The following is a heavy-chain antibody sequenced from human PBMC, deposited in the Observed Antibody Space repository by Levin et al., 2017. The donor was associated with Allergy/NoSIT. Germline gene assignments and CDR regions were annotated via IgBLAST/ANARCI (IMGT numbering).Heavy chain of an antibody. CDR2: ISSSGSTI. CDR3: ARGVYFYGSRTPYYYMDV. J-gene: IGHJ6*03. D-gene: IGHD3-10*01. CDR1: GFTFSSYE. V-gene: IGHV3-48*03. Sequence: GGSLRLSCAASGFTFSSYEMNWVRQAPGKGLEWVSYISSSGSTIYYADSVKGRFTISRDNAKNSLYLQMNSLRAEDTAVYYCARGVYFYGSRTPYYYMDVWGKGTPVTVSS.